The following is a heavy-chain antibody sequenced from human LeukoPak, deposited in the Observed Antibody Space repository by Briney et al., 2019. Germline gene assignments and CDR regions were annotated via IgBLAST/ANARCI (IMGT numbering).Heavy chain of an antibody. D-gene: IGHD2-15*01. CDR2: ISYDGSNK. J-gene: IGHJ4*02. CDR3: ARWVATAADIDY. CDR1: GFIFSSCG. V-gene: IGHV3-30*03. Sequence: GGSLRLSCAASGFIFSSCGMHWVGKAPGKGLEGGEVISYDGSNKYYADSVRGRFTISRDNSKNTLYLQMNSLRVEDTAVYYCARWVATAADIDYWGQGTLVTVSS.